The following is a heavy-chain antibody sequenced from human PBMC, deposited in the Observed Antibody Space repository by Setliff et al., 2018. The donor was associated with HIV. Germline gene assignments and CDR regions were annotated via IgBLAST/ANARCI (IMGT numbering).Heavy chain of an antibody. Sequence: SETLSLTCSVSGGSMSTYYWSWIRQPAGKRLEWIGRVYVSGDTNYNPSLKSRVTMSLDTSKKHFSLKLKSVTAADTAVYYCARRAFKDGYKRSYFDYWGQGTLVTVSS. V-gene: IGHV4-4*07. J-gene: IGHJ4*02. CDR1: GGSMSTYY. CDR3: ARRAFKDGYKRSYFDY. D-gene: IGHD5-12*01. CDR2: VYVSGDT.